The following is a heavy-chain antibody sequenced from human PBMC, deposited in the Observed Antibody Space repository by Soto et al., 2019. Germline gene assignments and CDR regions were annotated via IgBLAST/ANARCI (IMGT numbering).Heavy chain of an antibody. J-gene: IGHJ4*01. V-gene: IGHV4-39*01. Sequence: PSETLSLRCTVAGVSISSISYYCGLIRQPPGKGLEWIGSVYYSGSTYYNPSLKSRVTISVDTSKNQFSLKLSSVTAADTAVYYCARLGQSGYSKDYFEYWGHGTLVTVSS. CDR2: VYYSGST. CDR1: GVSISSISYY. CDR3: ARLGQSGYSKDYFEY. D-gene: IGHD3-3*01.